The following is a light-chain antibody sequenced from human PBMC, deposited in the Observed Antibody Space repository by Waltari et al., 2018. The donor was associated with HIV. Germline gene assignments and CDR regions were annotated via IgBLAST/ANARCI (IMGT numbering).Light chain of an antibody. V-gene: IGLV1-44*01. CDR1: SSNIGSNT. CDR3: AAWDDSLNGPV. J-gene: IGLJ2*01. Sequence: QSVLTQPPSASGTPGQRVTIPCSGSSSNIGSNTVNWYQQLPGTAPKLLSYSNNQRPSGVPDRGAGSKSGTSASLAISGLQSEDEADYYCAAWDDSLNGPVFGGGTKLTVL. CDR2: SNN.